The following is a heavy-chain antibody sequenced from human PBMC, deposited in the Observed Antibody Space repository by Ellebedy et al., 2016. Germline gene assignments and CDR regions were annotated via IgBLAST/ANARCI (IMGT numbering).Heavy chain of an antibody. CDR3: ARELRFAITMVLEEGSGMDV. J-gene: IGHJ6*02. V-gene: IGHV3-30*04. CDR2: LSYDGSNK. Sequence: GESLKISCAASGFTFSSYALHGVRHAPGKSVEWGAVLSYDGSNKYYADSVKGRFTISRDNSKNTLYLQMNSLRAEDTAVYYCARELRFAITMVLEEGSGMDVWGQGTTVTVSS. D-gene: IGHD3-10*01. CDR1: GFTFSSYA.